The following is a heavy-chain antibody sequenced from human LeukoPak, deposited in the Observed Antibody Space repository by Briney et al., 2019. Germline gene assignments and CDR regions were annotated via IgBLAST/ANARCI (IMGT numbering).Heavy chain of an antibody. V-gene: IGHV3-30*18. CDR1: GFTFSSYG. CDR3: AKELLTSPAAEDAFDI. J-gene: IGHJ3*02. CDR2: ISYNGNKK. D-gene: IGHD1-14*01. Sequence: GGSLRLSCAASGFTFSSYGIHWVRQAPGKGLEWVAVISYNGNKKYYADSVKGRFTISRDNSKNTLYLQMNSLRAEDTAVYYCAKELLTSPAAEDAFDIWGQGTMVTVSS.